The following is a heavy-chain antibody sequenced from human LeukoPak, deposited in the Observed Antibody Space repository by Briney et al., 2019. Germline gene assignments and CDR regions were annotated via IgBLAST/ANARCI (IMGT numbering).Heavy chain of an antibody. CDR1: GGSFSGYY. CDR2: INHSGST. CDR3: ARVRATLDSSGYYSYYGMDV. V-gene: IGHV4-34*01. D-gene: IGHD3-22*01. Sequence: SETLSLTCAVYGGSFSGYYWSWIRQPPGKGLEWIGEINHSGSTNYNPSLKSRVTISVDTSKNQFSLKLSSVTAADTAVYYCARVRATLDSSGYYSYYGMDVWGQGTTVTVSS. J-gene: IGHJ6*02.